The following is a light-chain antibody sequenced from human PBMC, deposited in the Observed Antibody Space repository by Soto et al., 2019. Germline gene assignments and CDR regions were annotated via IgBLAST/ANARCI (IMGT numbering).Light chain of an antibody. CDR2: GNN. J-gene: IGLJ1*01. CDR1: SSNIGAGYD. CDR3: QSYDSSLSGSDV. Sequence: QSVLTQPPSVSGAPGQRVTISCTGSSSNIGAGYDVYWYQQVPGTAPKPLIYGNNNRPSGVPDRFSGSKSGTSASLAITGLQAEDEADYYCQSYDSSLSGSDVFGTGTKLTVL. V-gene: IGLV1-40*01.